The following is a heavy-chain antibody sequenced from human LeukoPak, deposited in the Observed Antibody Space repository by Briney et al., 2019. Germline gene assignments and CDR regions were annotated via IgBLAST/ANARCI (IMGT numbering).Heavy chain of an antibody. Sequence: ASVKVSCRASGGTFSSYAISWVRQAPGQGLEWMGWISAYNGNTNYAQKLQGRVTMTTDTSTSTAYMELRSLRSDDTAVYYCARAGGSGDAFDIWGQGTMVTVSS. J-gene: IGHJ3*02. CDR1: GGTFSSYA. V-gene: IGHV1-18*01. CDR2: ISAYNGNT. D-gene: IGHD1-1*01. CDR3: ARAGGSGDAFDI.